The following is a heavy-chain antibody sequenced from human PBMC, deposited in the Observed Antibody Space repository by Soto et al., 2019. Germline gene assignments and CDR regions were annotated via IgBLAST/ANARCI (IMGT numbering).Heavy chain of an antibody. CDR2: IAQDGSQT. D-gene: IGHD2-2*01. Sequence: EAQLVESGGGLVQPGGSLRLSCAASGFAFTTYWMGWVRQAPGRGLECLANIAQDGSQTYYVDSVKGRFTISRDNAKNSLYLQMNSLRAEDTAVYYCVTMRRGSPDDYWGLGTLVTVSS. V-gene: IGHV3-7*01. CDR1: GFAFTTYW. J-gene: IGHJ4*02. CDR3: VTMRRGSPDDY.